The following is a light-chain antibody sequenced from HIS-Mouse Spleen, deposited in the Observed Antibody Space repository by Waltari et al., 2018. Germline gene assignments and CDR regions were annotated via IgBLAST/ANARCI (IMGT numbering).Light chain of an antibody. CDR2: WAS. V-gene: IGKV4-1*01. CDR3: QQYYSTPYT. CDR1: QSVLYSSNNKNY. Sequence: DIVMTQSPDSLAVSLCERATINCKSSQSVLYSSNNKNYLAWYQQKPGQPPKLLIYWASTRESGVHDRFSGSGSGTDFTLTISSLQAEDVAVYYCQQYYSTPYTFGQGTKLEIK. J-gene: IGKJ2*01.